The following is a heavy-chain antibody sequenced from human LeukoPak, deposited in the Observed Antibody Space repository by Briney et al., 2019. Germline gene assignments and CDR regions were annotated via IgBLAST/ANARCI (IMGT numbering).Heavy chain of an antibody. CDR3: VVYYDGSGYCYSLDY. D-gene: IGHD3-22*01. CDR1: GFTFSSYA. Sequence: PGGSLRLSCAASGFTFSSYAMHWVRQAPGKGLEWVAVISYDGSNKYYADSVKGRFTISRDNSKNTLYLQMNSLRAEDTAVYYCVVYYDGSGYCYSLDYWGQGTLVTVSS. V-gene: IGHV3-30-3*01. CDR2: ISYDGSNK. J-gene: IGHJ4*02.